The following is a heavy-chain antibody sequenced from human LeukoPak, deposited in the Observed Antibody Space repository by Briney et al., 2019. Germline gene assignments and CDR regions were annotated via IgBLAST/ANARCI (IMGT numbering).Heavy chain of an antibody. CDR3: AREHSSSWDQFDY. CDR1: GYSFVGYG. V-gene: IGHV1-18*01. J-gene: IGHJ4*02. Sequence: AASVRVSCKASGYSFVGYGITWVRQAPGQGLEWMRWFNPENGNTNYAQKVQGRVTMTADTSTSTSYMELRSLRSDDTAVYYCAREHSSSWDQFDYWGQGTLVTVSS. CDR2: FNPENGNT. D-gene: IGHD6-13*01.